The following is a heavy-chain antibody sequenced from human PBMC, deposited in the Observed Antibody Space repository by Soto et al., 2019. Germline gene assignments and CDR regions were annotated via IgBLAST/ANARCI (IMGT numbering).Heavy chain of an antibody. CDR2: IDYNGVT. D-gene: IGHD2-15*01. V-gene: IGHV4-39*01. Sequence: SETLSLTCTVSGGSIYRSGYYWGRIRQPPGRGLEWIGNIDYNGVTYSNPSLKSRVTISRDTSKNQFSLKLTSVTAADTALYYCGKVLVGATGHTDSDSWGPGTLVTVSS. CDR1: GGSIYRSGYY. J-gene: IGHJ4*02. CDR3: GKVLVGATGHTDSDS.